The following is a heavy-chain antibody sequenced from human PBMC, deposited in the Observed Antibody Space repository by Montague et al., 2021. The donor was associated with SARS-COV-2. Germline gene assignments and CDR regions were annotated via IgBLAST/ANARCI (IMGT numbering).Heavy chain of an antibody. J-gene: IGHJ5*02. V-gene: IGHV4-34*01. Sequence: SETLSLTCAVYGGSFSGYYWSWIRQPPGKGLEWIGEINHSGSTNYNPSLKSRVTISVDTSKNQFSLKLSSVTAADTAVYYCGRLGPERHCSVSTCSPSWGQGTLVSVSS. CDR3: GRLGPERHCSVSTCSPS. CDR2: INHSGST. CDR1: GGSFSGYY. D-gene: IGHD2-2*01.